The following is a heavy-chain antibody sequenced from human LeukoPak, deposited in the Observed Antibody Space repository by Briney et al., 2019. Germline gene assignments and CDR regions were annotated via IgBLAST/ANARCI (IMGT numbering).Heavy chain of an antibody. CDR3: ARGRGGTGSFDY. J-gene: IGHJ4*02. CDR1: GGTFSIYA. Sequence: ASVKVSCKASGGTFSIYAISWVRQAPGQGLEWMGGIIPIFGTANYAQKFQGRVTITADESTSTAYMELSSLRSEDTAVYYCARGRGGTGSFDYWGQGTLVTVSS. D-gene: IGHD1-1*01. CDR2: IIPIFGTA. V-gene: IGHV1-69*13.